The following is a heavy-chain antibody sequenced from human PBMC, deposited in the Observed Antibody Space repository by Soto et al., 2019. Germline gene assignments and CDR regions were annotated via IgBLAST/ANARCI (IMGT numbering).Heavy chain of an antibody. Sequence: GASVKVSCKASGYSFTGYSMHWVRQAPGQGLEWMGWINPKNGATNYARKFQGWVTMIRDTSISTVYMELRNLKSDDTAVYYCARDQGMVRGAKNIADGYYFDYWGQGTLVTVSS. J-gene: IGHJ4*02. D-gene: IGHD3-10*01. CDR1: GYSFTGYS. CDR2: INPKNGAT. V-gene: IGHV1-2*04. CDR3: ARDQGMVRGAKNIADGYYFDY.